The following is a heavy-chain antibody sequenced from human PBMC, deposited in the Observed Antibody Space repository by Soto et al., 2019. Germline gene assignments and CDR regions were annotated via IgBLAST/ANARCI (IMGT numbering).Heavy chain of an antibody. J-gene: IGHJ4*02. CDR3: ARGFHTVSYFDY. Sequence: GASVKVSCKASGDTFSSFAITWVRRAPGQGLEWMGGIIPFAGTTHYAQKFGGRVTVTADKSTNTAYMELSSLRSEDTAVYYCARGFHTVSYFDYWGQGTLVTVSS. CDR1: GDTFSSFA. D-gene: IGHD4-17*01. CDR2: IIPFAGTT. V-gene: IGHV1-69*06.